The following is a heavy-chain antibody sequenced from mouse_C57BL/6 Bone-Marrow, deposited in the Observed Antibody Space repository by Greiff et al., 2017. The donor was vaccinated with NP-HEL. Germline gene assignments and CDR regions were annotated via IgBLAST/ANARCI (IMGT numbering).Heavy chain of an antibody. CDR2: SRNKANDYTT. V-gene: IGHV7-1*01. Sequence: EVQGVESGGGLVQSGRSLRLSCATSGFTFSDFYMEWVRQAPGKGLEWIAASRNKANDYTTEYSASVKGRFIVSRDTSQSILYLQMNALRAEDTAIYYCARDLWSPFAYWGQGTLVTVSA. CDR3: ARDLWSPFAY. CDR1: GFTFSDFY. J-gene: IGHJ3*01. D-gene: IGHD1-1*02.